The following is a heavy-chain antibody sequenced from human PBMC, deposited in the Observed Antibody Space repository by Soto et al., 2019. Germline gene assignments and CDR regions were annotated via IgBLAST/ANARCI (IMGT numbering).Heavy chain of an antibody. CDR3: ARHGANSGSYSEYFQH. CDR1: GGSISSSTYF. Sequence: QLQLQESGPGLVKASETLSLTCTVSGGSISSSTYFWGWIRQPPGKGLEWIGSIDYSGTTYYNTSLRTRATISVDTSKNQFSLMLTSVTAADPAVYYCARHGANSGSYSEYFQHWGQGTLVTVSS. V-gene: IGHV4-39*01. CDR2: IDYSGTT. J-gene: IGHJ1*01. D-gene: IGHD1-26*01.